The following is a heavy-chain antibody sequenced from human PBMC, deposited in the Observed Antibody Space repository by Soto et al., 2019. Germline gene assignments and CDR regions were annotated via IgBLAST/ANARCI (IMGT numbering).Heavy chain of an antibody. D-gene: IGHD2-2*01. J-gene: IGHJ6*02. V-gene: IGHV1-18*01. Sequence: QVQLVQSVGEVKKPGASVKVSCKASGYSFTSYGISWVRLAPGQGLEWMGWISPYNGHTQFVERFQGRVTMTTDTSTKTAYMELRNLRSDDTAHYYCARDLTIVPATHPRLENYGMDVWGQGTTVIVSS. CDR2: ISPYNGHT. CDR3: ARDLTIVPATHPRLENYGMDV. CDR1: GYSFTSYG.